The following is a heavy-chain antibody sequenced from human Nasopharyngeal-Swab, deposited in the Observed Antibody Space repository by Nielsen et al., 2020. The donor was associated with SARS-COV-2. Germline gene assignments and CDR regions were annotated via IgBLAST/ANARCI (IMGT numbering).Heavy chain of an antibody. J-gene: IGHJ4*02. CDR2: VRRKGTNYAT. CDR3: TRCGGGCYSGRDY. CDR1: GFTFSDPA. V-gene: IGHV3-73*01. D-gene: IGHD2-15*01. Sequence: GGSLRPSCAASGFTFSDPAIHWVRQASGKGLEWVGRVRRKGTNYATAYSASVKGRFIIFRDDPTNTAYLQMNSLKTEDTAMYYCTRCGGGCYSGRDYWGQGTLVTVSS.